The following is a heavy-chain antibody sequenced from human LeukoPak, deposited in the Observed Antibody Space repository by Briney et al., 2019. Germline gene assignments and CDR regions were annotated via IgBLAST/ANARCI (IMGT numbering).Heavy chain of an antibody. CDR1: GASISSYY. CDR2: IHYSGDT. V-gene: IGHV4-59*08. J-gene: IGHJ4*02. CDR3: AGYCGGGSCADS. D-gene: IGHD2-15*01. Sequence: PSETLSLTCTVYGASISSYYWTWIRQPPGKGLEWIGYIHYSGDTKCNPSLKSRVTISVDTSKNQVSLQLNSGTAADTAVYYCAGYCGGGSCADSWGQGTLVTVSS.